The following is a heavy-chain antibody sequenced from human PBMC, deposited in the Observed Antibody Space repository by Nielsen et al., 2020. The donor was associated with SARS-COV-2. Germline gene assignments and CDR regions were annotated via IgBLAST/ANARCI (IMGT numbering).Heavy chain of an antibody. CDR3: AKDGVVRGDALDL. V-gene: IGHV3-23*01. CDR1: GFTFSSYS. Sequence: GGSLRLSCAASGFTFSSYSMNWVRRAPGRGLQWVTGVSASGGSTYYTDSVKGRFSISRDNSKNTLFLQMHSLRVEDTALYYCAKDGVVRGDALDLWGQGTMVTVSS. D-gene: IGHD3-10*01. J-gene: IGHJ3*01. CDR2: VSASGGST.